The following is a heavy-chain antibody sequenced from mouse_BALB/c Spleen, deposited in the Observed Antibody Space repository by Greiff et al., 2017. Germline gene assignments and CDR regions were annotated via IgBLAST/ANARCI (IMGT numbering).Heavy chain of an antibody. Sequence: EVKLMESGPGLVKPSQSLSLTCTVTGYSITSDYAWNWIRQFPGNKLEWMGYISYSGSTSYNPSLKSRISITRDTSKNQFFLQLNSVTTEDTATYYCARHYYYGSSHFDYWGQGTTLTVSS. CDR3: ARHYYYGSSHFDY. CDR1: GYSITSDYA. D-gene: IGHD1-1*01. CDR2: ISYSGST. V-gene: IGHV3-2*02. J-gene: IGHJ2*01.